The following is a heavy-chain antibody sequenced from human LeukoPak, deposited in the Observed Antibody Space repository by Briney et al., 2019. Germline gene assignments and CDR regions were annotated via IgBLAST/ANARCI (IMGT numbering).Heavy chain of an antibody. CDR2: INPSGGST. CDR3: ARVRGAYYDSSGYSDAFDI. V-gene: IGHV1-46*01. D-gene: IGHD3-22*01. J-gene: IGHJ3*02. Sequence: GASVKVSCNASGYTFTSYGISWVRQAPGQGLEWMGIINPSGGSTSYAQKFQGRVTMTRDTSTSTVYMELSSLRSEDTAVYYCARVRGAYYDSSGYSDAFDIWGQGTMVTVSS. CDR1: GYTFTSYG.